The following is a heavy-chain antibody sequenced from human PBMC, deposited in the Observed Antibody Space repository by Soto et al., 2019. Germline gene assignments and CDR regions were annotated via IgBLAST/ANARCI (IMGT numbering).Heavy chain of an antibody. D-gene: IGHD3-3*01. V-gene: IGHV4-39*01. CDR3: ARQGNYDFWSGYYTDDYFDY. CDR2: IYYSGST. J-gene: IGHJ4*02. Sequence: PSETLSLTCTVSGGSISSSSYYWGWIRQPPGKGLEWIGSIYYSGSTYYNPSLKSRVTISVDTSKNQFSLKLSSVTAADTAVYYCARQGNYDFWSGYYTDDYFDYWGQGTLVTFSS. CDR1: GGSISSSSYY.